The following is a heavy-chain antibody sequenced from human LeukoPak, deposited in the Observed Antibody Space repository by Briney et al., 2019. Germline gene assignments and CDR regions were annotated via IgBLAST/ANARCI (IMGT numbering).Heavy chain of an antibody. Sequence: PSETLSLTCTVSGGSISSISYYWGWIRQPPGKGLEWIGSMYHNGSTYYNPSLKSRVTISVDTSKNQFSLKLSSVTAADTAVYYCARGPVLIGAFDIWGQGTMVTVSS. CDR2: MYHNGST. CDR3: ARGPVLIGAFDI. D-gene: IGHD2-8*01. V-gene: IGHV4-39*01. J-gene: IGHJ3*02. CDR1: GGSISSISYY.